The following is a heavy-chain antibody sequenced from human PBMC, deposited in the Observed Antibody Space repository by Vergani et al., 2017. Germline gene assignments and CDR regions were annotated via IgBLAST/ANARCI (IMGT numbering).Heavy chain of an antibody. CDR3: AKDPGVGARFEDY. V-gene: IGHV3-23*01. CDR2: ISDTGGST. J-gene: IGHJ4*02. CDR1: GFTFSSYA. D-gene: IGHD1-26*01. Sequence: EVQLLESGGGLAQPGGSLRLSCAASGFTFSSYAMSWVRQAPGKGLEWVSVISDTGGSTYYADSVKGRFTISRDNFKNTLYLLMNSLRAEDTAVYYCAKDPGVGARFEDYWGQGTLVTVSS.